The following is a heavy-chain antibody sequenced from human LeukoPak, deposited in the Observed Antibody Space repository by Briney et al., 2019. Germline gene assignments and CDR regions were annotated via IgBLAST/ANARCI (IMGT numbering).Heavy chain of an antibody. Sequence: SETLSLICTVSGGSIRNFYWSWIRQPPGKGLEWIGYIYYSGTTKYNPSLKSRVTISVDTSKNQFSLKLNSVTAADTAAYYCARNHGGWFDSWGQGTLVTVSS. J-gene: IGHJ5*01. CDR2: IYYSGTT. V-gene: IGHV4-59*01. CDR1: GGSIRNFY. CDR3: ARNHGGWFDS. D-gene: IGHD4-23*01.